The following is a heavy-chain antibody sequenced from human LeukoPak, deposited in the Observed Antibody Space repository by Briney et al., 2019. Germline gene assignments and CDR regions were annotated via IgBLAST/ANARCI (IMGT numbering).Heavy chain of an antibody. D-gene: IGHD6-19*01. CDR2: ISGSGGST. CDR1: GFTFSSYA. J-gene: IGHJ6*02. Sequence: GGSLRLSCAASGFTFSSYAMSWVRQAPGKGLEWVSAISGSGGSTYYADSVKGRFTISRDNSKNTLYLQMNSLRAEDTAVYYCARGDSSGWYTNYYYYYGMDVWGQGTTVTVSS. V-gene: IGHV3-23*01. CDR3: ARGDSSGWYTNYYYYYGMDV.